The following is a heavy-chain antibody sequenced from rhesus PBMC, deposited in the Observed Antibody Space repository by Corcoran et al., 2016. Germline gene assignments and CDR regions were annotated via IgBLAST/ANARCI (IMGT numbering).Heavy chain of an antibody. V-gene: IGHV4S2*01. D-gene: IGHD1-44*01. J-gene: IGHJ4*01. CDR1: GASISSSS. Sequence: QVQLQESGPGLVKPSETLPLTCAVSGASISSSSWSWIRQAPGKGLEWIGLISGRSCPADNIPSLRSRVAISIDTSKNQVSLNLVSVTAADTSVYYCARAGRATDFDFWGQGVLVTVSS. CDR3: ARAGRATDFDF. CDR2: ISGRSCPA.